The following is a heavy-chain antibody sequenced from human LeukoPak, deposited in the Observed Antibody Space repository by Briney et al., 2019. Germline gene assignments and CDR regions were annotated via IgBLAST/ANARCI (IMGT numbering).Heavy chain of an antibody. D-gene: IGHD3-22*01. Sequence: PSQTLSLTCAVSGGSISSGGYSWSWIRQPPGKGLEWIGYIYHSGSTYYNPSLKSRVTISVDRFKNQFSLKLSSVTAADTAVYYCARAGTQGYYDSSGNAFDIWGQGTMVTVSS. CDR2: IYHSGST. CDR3: ARAGTQGYYDSSGNAFDI. V-gene: IGHV4-30-2*01. J-gene: IGHJ3*02. CDR1: GGSISSGGYS.